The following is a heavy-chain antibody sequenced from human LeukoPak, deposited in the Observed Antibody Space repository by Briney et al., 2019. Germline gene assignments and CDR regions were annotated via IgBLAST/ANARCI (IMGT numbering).Heavy chain of an antibody. J-gene: IGHJ5*02. CDR1: GYTFTGYY. CDR3: ARAGMVRGHNWFDP. CDR2: INPNSGGT. Sequence: GASVKVSCKASGYTFTGYYMHWVRQAPGQGLEWMGWINPNSGGTNYAQKFQGRVTTTRDTSISTAYMELSRLRSDDTAVYYCARAGMVRGHNWFDPWGQGTLVTVSS. D-gene: IGHD3-10*01. V-gene: IGHV1-2*02.